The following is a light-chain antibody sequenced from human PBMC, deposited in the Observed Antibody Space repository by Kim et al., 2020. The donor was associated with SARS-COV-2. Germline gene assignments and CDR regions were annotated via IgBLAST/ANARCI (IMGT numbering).Light chain of an antibody. CDR3: AAWDERLQIV. CDR2: GNN. CDR1: SSNIGTHP. V-gene: IGLV1-44*01. J-gene: IGLJ3*02. Sequence: QSVLTQPPSASGTPGQRVTLSCSGSSSNIGTHPVNWYQQLPGTAPKLLIYGNNQRPSGVPDRFSASKSGTSASLAISGLQSQDEAEYYCAAWDERLQIVFGGGTKVTVL.